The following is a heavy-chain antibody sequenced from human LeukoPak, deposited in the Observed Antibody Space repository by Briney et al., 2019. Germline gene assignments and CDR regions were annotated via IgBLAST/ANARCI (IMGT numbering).Heavy chain of an antibody. D-gene: IGHD2-8*02. V-gene: IGHV4-4*07. Sequence: SETLSLTCAVYGGSFSGYYWSWIRQPAGKGLEWIGRIYTSGSTNYNPSLKSRVTMSVDTSKNQFSLKLSSVTAADTAVYYCARDGVTGNYYYYMDVWGKGTTVTISS. CDR3: ARDGVTGNYYYYMDV. CDR2: IYTSGST. CDR1: GGSFSGYY. J-gene: IGHJ6*03.